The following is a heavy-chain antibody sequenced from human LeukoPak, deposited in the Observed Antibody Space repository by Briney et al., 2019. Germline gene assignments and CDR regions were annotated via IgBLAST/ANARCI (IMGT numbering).Heavy chain of an antibody. CDR1: GFTFSSYS. J-gene: IGHJ4*02. Sequence: GGSLRLSCAASGFTFSSYSMNWVRQAPGKGLEWVSSISSSSSYIYYADSVKGRFTISRDNTKNSLYLQMNSLRAEDTAVYYCARGRQLGTFDYWGQGTLVTVSS. CDR2: ISSSSSYI. D-gene: IGHD6-6*01. V-gene: IGHV3-21*01. CDR3: ARGRQLGTFDY.